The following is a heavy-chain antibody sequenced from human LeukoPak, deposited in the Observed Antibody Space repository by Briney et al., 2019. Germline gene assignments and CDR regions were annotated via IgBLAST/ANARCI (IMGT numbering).Heavy chain of an antibody. V-gene: IGHV3-23*01. CDR1: GFTFSSYA. CDR3: AKDPFDSSQNWFDP. Sequence: TGGSLRLSCAASGFTFSSYAMSWVRQAPGKGLEWVSSVSGGGGNTYYADSVKGRFTISREYSKNTLFLQMNSLRADDTALYYWAKDPFDSSQNWFDPWGHGTLVTVSS. CDR2: VSGGGGNT. D-gene: IGHD2-21*01. J-gene: IGHJ5*02.